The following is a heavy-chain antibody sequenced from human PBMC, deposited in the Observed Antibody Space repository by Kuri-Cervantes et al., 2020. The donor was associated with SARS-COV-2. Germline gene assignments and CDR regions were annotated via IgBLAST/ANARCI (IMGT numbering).Heavy chain of an antibody. J-gene: IGHJ6*02. V-gene: IGHV1-2*04. CDR2: INPNSGGT. CDR3: ARASVRGIIITYHSYGMDV. Sequence: ASVKVSCKASGYTFTGYYMHWVRQAPGQGLEWMGWINPNSGGTNYAQKFQGWVTMTRDTSISTAYMELSRLRSDDTAVYYCARASVRGIIITYHSYGMDVWGQGTTVTASS. CDR1: GYTFTGYY. D-gene: IGHD3-10*01.